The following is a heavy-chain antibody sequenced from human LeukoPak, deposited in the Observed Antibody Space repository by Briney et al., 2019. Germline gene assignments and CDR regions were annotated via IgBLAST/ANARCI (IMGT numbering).Heavy chain of an antibody. CDR2: IYYNGST. CDR1: GGSISSYY. D-gene: IGHD1-1*01. J-gene: IGHJ4*02. V-gene: IGHV4-59*01. CDR3: ARDATGTTGGLDY. Sequence: SETLSLTCTVSGGSISSYYWSWIRQPPGKGLEWIGYIYYNGSTNYNPSLKSRVTISVDTSKNQFSLKLSSVTAADTAVYYCARDATGTTGGLDYWGQGTLVTVSS.